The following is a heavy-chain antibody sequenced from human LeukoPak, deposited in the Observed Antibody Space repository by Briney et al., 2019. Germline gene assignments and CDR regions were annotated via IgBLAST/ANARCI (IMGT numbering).Heavy chain of an antibody. J-gene: IGHJ4*02. CDR1: GGSISSGGYY. V-gene: IGHV4-39*01. CDR2: IYYSGST. D-gene: IGHD3-22*01. CDR3: ARHGDDCSGYTGYYFDY. Sequence: SETLSLTCTVSGGSISSGGYYWGWIRQHPGEGLEWIGSIYYSGSTYYNPSLESRLTISVDRSKIQFSLKLSSVTAADTAVYYCARHGDDCSGYTGYYFDYWGQGTLVTVSS.